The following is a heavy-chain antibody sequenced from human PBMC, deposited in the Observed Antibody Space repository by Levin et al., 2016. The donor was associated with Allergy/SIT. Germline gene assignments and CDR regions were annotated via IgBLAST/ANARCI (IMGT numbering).Heavy chain of an antibody. Sequence: ASVKVSCKASGYTFTSYGISWVRQAPGQGLEWMGWISAYNGNTNYAQKLQGRVTVTTDTSTSTAYMELRSLRSDDTAVYYCARDRRIQKHLYGMDVWGQGTTVTVSS. CDR2: ISAYNGNT. V-gene: IGHV1-18*01. CDR1: GYTFTSYG. J-gene: IGHJ6*02. CDR3: ARDRRIQKHLYGMDV. D-gene: IGHD4-11*01.